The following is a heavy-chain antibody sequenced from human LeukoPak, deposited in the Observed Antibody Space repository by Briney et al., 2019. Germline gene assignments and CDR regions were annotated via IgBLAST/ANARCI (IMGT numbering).Heavy chain of an antibody. Sequence: SETLSLTCTVSGGSISSSNYYWGWIRQPPGKGLEWIGSIYYSGSTYYNPSLKSRVTISVDTSKNQFSLKLSSVTAADTAVYYCARSRYSYGSTWGQGTLVTVSS. CDR3: ARSRYSYGST. CDR1: GGSISSSNYY. D-gene: IGHD5-18*01. CDR2: IYYSGST. V-gene: IGHV4-39*01. J-gene: IGHJ5*02.